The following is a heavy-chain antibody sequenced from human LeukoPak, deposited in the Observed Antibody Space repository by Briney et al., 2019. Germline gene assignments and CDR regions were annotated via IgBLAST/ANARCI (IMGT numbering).Heavy chain of an antibody. CDR2: IWYDGSNK. D-gene: IGHD3-16*01. CDR3: AGPPYIGGFDP. J-gene: IGHJ5*02. Sequence: GGSLRLSCAASGFSFNIYGMHWVRQAPGKGLEWVAVIWYDGSNKYYADSVKGRFTISRDNSKNTLYLQMNSLRAEDTAVYYCAGPPYIGGFDPWGQGTLVTVSS. V-gene: IGHV3-30*02. CDR1: GFSFNIYG.